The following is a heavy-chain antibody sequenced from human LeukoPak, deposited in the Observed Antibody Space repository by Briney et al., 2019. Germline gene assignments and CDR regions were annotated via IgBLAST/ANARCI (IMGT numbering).Heavy chain of an antibody. Sequence: PSETLSLTCTVSGGSISSGGYYWSWIRQHPGKGLEWIGYIYYSGSTYYNPSLKSRVTISVDTSKNQFSLKLSSVTAADTAVYYCAVLESNNWFDPWGQGTLVTVSS. CDR1: GGSISSGGYY. CDR2: IYYSGST. CDR3: AVLESNNWFDP. V-gene: IGHV4-31*03. D-gene: IGHD3-3*02. J-gene: IGHJ5*02.